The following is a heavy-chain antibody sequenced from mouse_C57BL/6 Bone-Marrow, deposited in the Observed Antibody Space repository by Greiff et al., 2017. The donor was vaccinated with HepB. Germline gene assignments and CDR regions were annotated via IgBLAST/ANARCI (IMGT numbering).Heavy chain of an antibody. CDR2: ISSGGSYT. J-gene: IGHJ3*01. Sequence: EVQRVESGGDLVKPGGSLKLSCAASGFTFSSYGISWVRQTPDKRLEWVATISSGGSYTYYPDSVKGRFTISRDNAKNTLYLQMSSLKSEDTAMYYCARLGILAWFAYWGQGTLVTVSA. D-gene: IGHD4-1*01. CDR3: ARLGILAWFAY. CDR1: GFTFSSYG. V-gene: IGHV5-6*01.